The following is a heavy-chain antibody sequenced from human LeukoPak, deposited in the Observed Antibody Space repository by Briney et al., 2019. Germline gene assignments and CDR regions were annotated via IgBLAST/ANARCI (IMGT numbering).Heavy chain of an antibody. Sequence: SETLSLTCTVSGGSISSTNYYWAWIRQPPGKGLEWIGTIYYSGNTYYNPSLESRVTISVDTSKNQFALKLDSVTAADTAVYYCASNLSGYNSFDYWGQGTLVTVSS. J-gene: IGHJ4*02. CDR3: ASNLSGYNSFDY. D-gene: IGHD5-12*01. V-gene: IGHV4-39*01. CDR1: GGSISSTNYY. CDR2: IYYSGNT.